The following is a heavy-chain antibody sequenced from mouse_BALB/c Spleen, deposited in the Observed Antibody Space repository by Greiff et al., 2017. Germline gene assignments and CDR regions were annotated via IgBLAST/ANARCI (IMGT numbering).Heavy chain of an antibody. CDR3: ASESSLLRPYDDYAMDY. Sequence: VKLQESGPGLVKPSQSLSLTCSVTGYSITSGYYWNWIRQFPGNTLEWMGSISYDGSNNYNPSLKNRISITRDTSKNQFFLKLNSVTTEDTATYYCASESSLLRPYDDYAMDYWGQGTSVTVSS. V-gene: IGHV3-6*02. D-gene: IGHD1-2*01. J-gene: IGHJ4*01. CDR2: ISYDGSN. CDR1: GYSITSGYY.